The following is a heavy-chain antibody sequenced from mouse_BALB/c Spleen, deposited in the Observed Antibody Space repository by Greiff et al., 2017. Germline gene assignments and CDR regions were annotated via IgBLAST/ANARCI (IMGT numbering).Heavy chain of an antibody. CDR1: GFTFSSFG. Sequence: EVKLMESGGGLVQPGGSRKLSCAASGFTFSSFGMHWVRQAPEKGLEWVAYISSGSSTIYYADTVKGRFTISRDNPKNTLFLQMTSLRSEDTAMYYCARWGGKEMDYWGQGTSVTVSS. V-gene: IGHV5-17*02. D-gene: IGHD1-1*02. J-gene: IGHJ4*01. CDR3: ARWGGKEMDY. CDR2: ISSGSSTI.